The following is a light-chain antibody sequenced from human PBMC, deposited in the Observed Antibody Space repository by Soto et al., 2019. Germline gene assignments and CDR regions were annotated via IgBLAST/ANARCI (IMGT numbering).Light chain of an antibody. J-gene: IGKJ2*01. V-gene: IGKV1-5*03. CDR2: KAS. CDR3: QQYNSYSYT. Sequence: DIQMTQSPSTLSASVGDRVTITCRASQSISNWLAWYQQKPGKAPKVLIYKASSLESGVPSRFSGSGSGTEFTLTISSLQPDDFAIYYCQQYNSYSYTFGQGTKLEIK. CDR1: QSISNW.